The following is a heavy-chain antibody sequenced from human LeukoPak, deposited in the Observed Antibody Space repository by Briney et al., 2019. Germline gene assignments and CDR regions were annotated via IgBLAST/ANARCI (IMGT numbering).Heavy chain of an antibody. V-gene: IGHV3-7*01. CDR3: ARTHSISGDDAFDI. CDR2: IKQDGSEK. Sequence: GGSLRLSCAASGFTFSGYWMTWVRQAPGKGLEWVANIKQDGSEKYYVGSVMGRLTISRDNAKNSLFPQMNSLRAEDTAVYYCARTHSISGDDAFDIWGHGTMVSVSS. J-gene: IGHJ3*02. D-gene: IGHD3-3*01. CDR1: GFTFSGYW.